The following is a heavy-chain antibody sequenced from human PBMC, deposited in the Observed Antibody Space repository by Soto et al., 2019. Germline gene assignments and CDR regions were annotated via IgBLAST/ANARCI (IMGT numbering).Heavy chain of an antibody. CDR1: GYSFTNYW. V-gene: IGHV5-51*01. J-gene: IGHJ6*03. Sequence: PGESLKISCKTSGYSFTNYWIAWVRQMPGKGLEWMGTIHPGDSDTIYSPSSQGQVTISADKSISTAYLQWSSLKASDTAIYYCARRSYCSGGSCYSGYYYYYVDVRGKGTTVTVSS. D-gene: IGHD2-15*01. CDR3: ARRSYCSGGSCYSGYYYYYVDV. CDR2: IHPGDSDT.